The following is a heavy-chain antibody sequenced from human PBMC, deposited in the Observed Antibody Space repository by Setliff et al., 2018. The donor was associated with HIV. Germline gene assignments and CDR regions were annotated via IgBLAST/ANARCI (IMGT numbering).Heavy chain of an antibody. Sequence: KSGPTLVNPTQTLTLTCTFSGFSLNTTQMCVSWIRQSPGKALEWLARIDWDDEKFYNTALKTRLSISKDTSKNQVVLEMANLDPADTGTYFCARTDRGYSTSAFDYWGQGTLVTVSS. V-gene: IGHV2-70*17. CDR1: GFSLNTTQMC. J-gene: IGHJ4*02. D-gene: IGHD6-6*01. CDR2: IDWDDEK. CDR3: ARTDRGYSTSAFDY.